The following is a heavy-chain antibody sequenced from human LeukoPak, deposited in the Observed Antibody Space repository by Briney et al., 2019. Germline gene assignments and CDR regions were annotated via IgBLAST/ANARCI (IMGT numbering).Heavy chain of an antibody. V-gene: IGHV3-74*01. Sequence: GRSQRLSCAVSEFNFSMYWMHWVRQAPGKGLVWVSRINSDGSSISYAGSVTGRLTISRENAKKTLYLKMNSLRAEEKGVYYCARAYCSGGSCTSWYFDLWGRGTLVTVSS. CDR2: INSDGSSI. J-gene: IGHJ2*01. CDR1: EFNFSMYW. D-gene: IGHD2-15*01. CDR3: ARAYCSGGSCTSWYFDL.